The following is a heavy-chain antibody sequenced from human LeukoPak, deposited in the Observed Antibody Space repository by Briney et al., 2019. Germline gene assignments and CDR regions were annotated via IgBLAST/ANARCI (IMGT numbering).Heavy chain of an antibody. CDR3: ARQSYFDGRGDDAFDI. V-gene: IGHV1-18*01. Sequence: ASVKVSCKASGYTFNNYGISWVRQVPGQGLEWMGWISPYNGNTKFAQKFKGRVTVTTETSTSTAYMELRSLRSDNTAVYYCARQSYFDGRGDDAFDIWRQGTMVTVSS. CDR1: GYTFNNYG. D-gene: IGHD2-15*01. J-gene: IGHJ3*02. CDR2: ISPYNGNT.